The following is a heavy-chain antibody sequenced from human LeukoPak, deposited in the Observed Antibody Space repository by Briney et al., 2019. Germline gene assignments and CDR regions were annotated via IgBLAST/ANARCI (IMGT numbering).Heavy chain of an antibody. V-gene: IGHV4-34*01. CDR3: ARQTTLVGYANGLGFNY. CDR2: INHSGST. CDR1: GGSISSYY. Sequence: SETLSLTCTVSGGSISSYYWSWIRQPPGKGLEWIGEINHSGSTNYNPSLKSRVTISVDTSKNQFSLKLSSVTAADTAVYYCARQTTLVGYANGLGFNYWGEGTLVTVSS. D-gene: IGHD2-2*01. J-gene: IGHJ4*02.